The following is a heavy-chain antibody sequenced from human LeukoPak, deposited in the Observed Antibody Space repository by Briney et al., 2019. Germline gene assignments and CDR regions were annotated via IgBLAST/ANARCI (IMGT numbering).Heavy chain of an antibody. CDR1: GYSISSGYY. CDR3: ARGDEAYVDY. J-gene: IGHJ4*02. D-gene: IGHD3-16*01. Sequence: SETLSLTCTVFGYSISSGYYWGWIRQPPGKGLEWIGEINHSGSTNYNPSLKSRVTISVDTSKNQFSLKLSSVTAADTAVYYCARGDEAYVDYWGQGTLVTVSS. CDR2: INHSGST. V-gene: IGHV4-38-2*02.